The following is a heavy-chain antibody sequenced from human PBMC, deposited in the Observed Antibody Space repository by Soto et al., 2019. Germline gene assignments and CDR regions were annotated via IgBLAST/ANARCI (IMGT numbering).Heavy chain of an antibody. V-gene: IGHV1-69*13. J-gene: IGHJ6*02. CDR3: ARDWSIAAAAIPHTQYYYYGMDV. CDR1: GGTFSSYA. Sequence: ASVKVSCKASGGTFSSYAISWVRQAPGQGLEWMGGIIPIFGTANYAQKFQGRVTITADESTSTAYMELSSLRSEDTAVYYCARDWSIAAAAIPHTQYYYYGMDVWGQGTTVTVSS. D-gene: IGHD6-13*01. CDR2: IIPIFGTA.